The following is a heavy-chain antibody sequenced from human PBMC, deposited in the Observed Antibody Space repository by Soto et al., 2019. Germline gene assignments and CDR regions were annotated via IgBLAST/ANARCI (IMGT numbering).Heavy chain of an antibody. J-gene: IGHJ4*02. D-gene: IGHD5-12*01. Sequence: PSETLSLNCTVFGGSISSYYWSWIRQPPGKGLEWIGYIYYSGSTNYNPSLKSRVTISVDTSKNQFSLKLSSVTAADTAVYSCARDRIDGYLYFDYWGQGTLVTVSS. CDR2: IYYSGST. CDR1: GGSISSYY. V-gene: IGHV4-59*01. CDR3: ARDRIDGYLYFDY.